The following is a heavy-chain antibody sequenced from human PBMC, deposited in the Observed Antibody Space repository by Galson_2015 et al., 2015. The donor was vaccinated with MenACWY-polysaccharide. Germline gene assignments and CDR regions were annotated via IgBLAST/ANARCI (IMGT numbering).Heavy chain of an antibody. CDR1: AFDFNKYV. CDR2: ISATGGTP. V-gene: IGHV3-23*01. D-gene: IGHD4/OR15-4a*01. J-gene: IGHJ6*03. Sequence: CAASAFDFNKYVMNWVRQPPGKGLQWVSSISATGGTPYYADSVRGRFTITRDNSKNTLYLQMNSLGAEDTAVYYCAKGSYRASAVLSYYYYYMDVWGKGTTVTVSS. CDR3: AKGSYRASAVLSYYYYYMDV.